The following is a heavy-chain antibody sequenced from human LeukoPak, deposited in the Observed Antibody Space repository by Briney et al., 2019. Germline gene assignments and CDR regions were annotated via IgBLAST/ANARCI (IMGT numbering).Heavy chain of an antibody. Sequence: GGSLRLSCAASGFTFSSYAMTWVRQAPGKGLDWVSAISRSGSSTYYADSVKGRFTISRDNSKNTLYLQMNSLRAEDTAVYYCAKDPRYCSSTSCYDYWGQGTLVTDSP. CDR3: AKDPRYCSSTSCYDY. J-gene: IGHJ4*02. V-gene: IGHV3-23*01. CDR1: GFTFSSYA. D-gene: IGHD2-2*01. CDR2: ISRSGSST.